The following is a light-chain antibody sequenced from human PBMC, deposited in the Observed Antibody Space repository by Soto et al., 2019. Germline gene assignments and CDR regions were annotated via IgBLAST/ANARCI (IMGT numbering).Light chain of an antibody. Sequence: QSVLTQPPSVSGAPGQRVTISCTGSSSNIGAGYDVHWYQQLPGTAPKLLIYGNSNRPSGVPDRFSGSKSGTSASLAITGLQAEDEDDDYGQSYDSSLSGSEVFGGGTKLTVL. CDR1: SSNIGAGYD. CDR3: QSYDSSLSGSEV. V-gene: IGLV1-40*01. CDR2: GNS. J-gene: IGLJ3*02.